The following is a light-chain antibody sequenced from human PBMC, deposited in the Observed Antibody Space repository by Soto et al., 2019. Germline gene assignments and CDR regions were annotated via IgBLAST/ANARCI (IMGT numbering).Light chain of an antibody. CDR1: QSISSW. CDR2: KAS. V-gene: IGKV1-5*03. Sequence: DIQMTQSPSTVSGWVGDGGSTCFRASQSISSWLAWYQQKPGKAPKLLIYKASSLESGVPSRFSGSGSGTEFTLTISSLQTDDFATYYCQQYNSMWTFGQGTKVDIK. CDR3: QQYNSMWT. J-gene: IGKJ1*01.